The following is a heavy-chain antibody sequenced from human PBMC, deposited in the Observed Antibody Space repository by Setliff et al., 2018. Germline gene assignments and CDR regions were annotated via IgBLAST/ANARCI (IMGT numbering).Heavy chain of an antibody. Sequence: LRLSCAASGFTSSMYGVHWVRQAPGKGLEWVAYIRHDGSNENYADSVKGRFTISRDNAKNSLYLQMNNLRAEDTAVYYCVRDSPYCVNGVCRGYWGQGTQVTVSS. CDR1: GFTSSMYG. V-gene: IGHV3-30*02. J-gene: IGHJ4*02. CDR2: IRHDGSNE. CDR3: VRDSPYCVNGVCRGY. D-gene: IGHD2-21*01.